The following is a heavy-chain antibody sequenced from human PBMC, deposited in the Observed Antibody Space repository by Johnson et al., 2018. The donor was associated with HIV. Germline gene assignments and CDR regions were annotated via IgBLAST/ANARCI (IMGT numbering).Heavy chain of an antibody. CDR1: GFSFSSYW. J-gene: IGHJ3*02. CDR3: ARDRWATYYYDSSGHGGVFDI. V-gene: IGHV3-7*01. Sequence: VQLVESGGGLVQPGGSLRLSCAASGFSFSSYWMSWVRQAPGKGLEWVANIKQDGSEKYYLDYVKGRFTISRDNAKNSLYLQLNSLRAEDTAVYYCARDRWATYYYDSSGHGGVFDIWGQGTVVTVSS. CDR2: IKQDGSEK. D-gene: IGHD3-22*01.